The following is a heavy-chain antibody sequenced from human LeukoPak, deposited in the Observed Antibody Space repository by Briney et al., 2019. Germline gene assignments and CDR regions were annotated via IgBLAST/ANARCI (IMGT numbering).Heavy chain of an antibody. V-gene: IGHV3-48*04. J-gene: IGHJ4*02. D-gene: IGHD3-22*01. CDR1: GFTFSSYG. CDR3: ARDGYDSSGYYDY. Sequence: GGSLRLSCAASGFTFSSYGMTWVRQAPGKGLEWVSYISSSSSTIYYADSVKGRFTISRDNAKNSLYLQMNSLRAEDTAVYYCARDGYDSSGYYDYWGQGTLVTVSS. CDR2: ISSSSSTI.